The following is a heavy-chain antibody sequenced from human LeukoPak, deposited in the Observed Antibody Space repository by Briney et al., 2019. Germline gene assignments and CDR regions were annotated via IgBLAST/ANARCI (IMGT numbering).Heavy chain of an antibody. J-gene: IGHJ4*02. Sequence: GGSLRLSCTASGFTVSSSYMSWVRQAPGKGLEWVSVIYNDGSTYYVDSVKGRFTISRDNSKNTLYLQMNSLRAEDTAVYYCARDGSVAAADYYFDYWGQGTLVTVSS. V-gene: IGHV3-66*02. D-gene: IGHD6-13*01. CDR3: ARDGSVAAADYYFDY. CDR2: IYNDGST. CDR1: GFTVSSSY.